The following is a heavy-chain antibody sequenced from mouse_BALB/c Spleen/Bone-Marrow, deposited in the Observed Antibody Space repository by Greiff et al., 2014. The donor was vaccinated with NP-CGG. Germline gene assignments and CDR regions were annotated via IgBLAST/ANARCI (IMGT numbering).Heavy chain of an antibody. V-gene: IGHV5-6*01. J-gene: IGHJ1*01. CDR3: ARNHYGSWHFDV. D-gene: IGHD1-2*01. Sequence: EVQVVESGGDLVKPGGSLKLSCAASGFTFSSYGMSWVRQTPNKRLEWVATISSGGSYTYYPDSVKGRFTISRDNAKNTLYLQMSSLKSEDTAMYYCARNHYGSWHFDVWGAGTTVTVSS. CDR2: ISSGGSYT. CDR1: GFTFSSYG.